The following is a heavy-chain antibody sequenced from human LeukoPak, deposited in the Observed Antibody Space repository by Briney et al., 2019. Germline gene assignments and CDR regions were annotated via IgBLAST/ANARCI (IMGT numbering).Heavy chain of an antibody. V-gene: IGHV4-34*01. D-gene: IGHD2-15*01. CDR1: GGSFSGYY. J-gene: IGHJ4*02. Sequence: SETLSLTCAVYGGSFSGYYWSWIRQPPGKGLEWIGEINHSGSTNYSPSLKSRVTISVDTSKNQFSLKLSSVTAADTAVYYCARHGRLRYCSGGSCYSWFDYWGQGTLVTVSS. CDR3: ARHGRLRYCSGGSCYSWFDY. CDR2: INHSGST.